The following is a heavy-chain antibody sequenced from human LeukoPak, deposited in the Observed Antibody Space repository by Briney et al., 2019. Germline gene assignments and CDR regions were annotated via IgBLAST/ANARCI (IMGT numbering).Heavy chain of an antibody. V-gene: IGHV4-38-2*01. J-gene: IGHJ5*02. CDR1: GYSISSGYY. D-gene: IGHD2-8*01. CDR2: IYHSGST. Sequence: SETLSLTCAVSGYSISSGYYWGWIRQPPGKGLEWIGSIYHSGSTYYNPSLKSRVPISVDTSKNQFSLKLSSVTAADTAVYYCARRTVGYCTNGVCSDWFDPWGQEPWSPSPQ. CDR3: ARRTVGYCTNGVCSDWFDP.